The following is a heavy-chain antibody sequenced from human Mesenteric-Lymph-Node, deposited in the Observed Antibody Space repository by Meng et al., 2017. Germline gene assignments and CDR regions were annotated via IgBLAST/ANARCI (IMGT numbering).Heavy chain of an antibody. J-gene: IGHJ4*02. CDR3: ARVISRLSVDY. CDR1: GGSISSYY. CDR2: IYYSGST. V-gene: IGHV4-59*01. D-gene: IGHD6-13*01. Sequence: SETLSLTCTVSGGSISSYYWSWIRQPPGKGLEWIGYIYYSGSTNYNPSLKSRVTISVDTSKNQFSLKLSSVTAADTAVYYCARVISRLSVDYWGQGTLVTVSS.